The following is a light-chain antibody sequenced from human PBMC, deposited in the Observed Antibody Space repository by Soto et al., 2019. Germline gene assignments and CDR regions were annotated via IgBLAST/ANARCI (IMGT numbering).Light chain of an antibody. J-gene: IGKJ1*01. CDR2: EVS. CDR1: ESLLHSDGKTY. CDR3: QQRSNLWT. Sequence: DIVMTQTPRSLSVTPGQPGSSACGSSESLLHSDGKTYLYWYLQKPGPPPQLLIYEVSTRFSGVPDRFSGSGSGTDFTPTISSLEPEDFAVYYCQQRSNLWTFGQGTKVDI. V-gene: IGKV2D-29*01.